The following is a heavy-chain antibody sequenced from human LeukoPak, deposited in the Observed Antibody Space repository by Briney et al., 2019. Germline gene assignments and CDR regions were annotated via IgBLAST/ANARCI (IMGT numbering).Heavy chain of an antibody. CDR1: GFTFSTYF. CDR2: IASDGSHT. Sequence: GGSLRLSCAASGFTFSTYFMHWVRQAPGKGLEWVADIASDGSHTFYVESVKGRFTISRDNSKNTLYLQMNTLRAEDTAVYFWARERQDTILHSGVFDIWGQGTMVTVSS. CDR3: ARERQDTILHSGVFDI. J-gene: IGHJ3*02. D-gene: IGHD2-21*01. V-gene: IGHV3-30-3*01.